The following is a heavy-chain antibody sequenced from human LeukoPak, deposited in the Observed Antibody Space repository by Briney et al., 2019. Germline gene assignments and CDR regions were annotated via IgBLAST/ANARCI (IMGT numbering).Heavy chain of an antibody. CDR2: INHSGST. Sequence: PSETLSLTCAVHGGSFSGYYWSWIRQPPGKGLEWIGEINHSGSTNYNPSLKSRVTISVDTSKNQFSLKLSSVTAADTAVYYCARGIAVARNWFDPWGQGTLVTVSS. V-gene: IGHV4-34*01. CDR3: ARGIAVARNWFDP. J-gene: IGHJ5*02. D-gene: IGHD6-19*01. CDR1: GGSFSGYY.